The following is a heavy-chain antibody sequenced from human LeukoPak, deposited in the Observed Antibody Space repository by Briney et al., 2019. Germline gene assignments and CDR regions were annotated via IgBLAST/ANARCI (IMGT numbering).Heavy chain of an antibody. J-gene: IGHJ4*02. CDR1: GFTFSSYS. CDR3: ARDLPYSGSPIDY. CDR2: ISSSSSYI. Sequence: GRSLRLSCAASGFTFSSYSMNWVRQAPGKGLEWVSSISSSSSYIYYADSVKGRFTISRDNAKNSLYLQMNSLRAEDTAVYYCARDLPYSGSPIDYWGQGTLVTVSS. V-gene: IGHV3-21*01. D-gene: IGHD1-26*01.